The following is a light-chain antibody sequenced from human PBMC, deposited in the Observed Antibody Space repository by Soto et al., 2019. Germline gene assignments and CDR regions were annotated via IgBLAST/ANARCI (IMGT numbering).Light chain of an antibody. CDR2: WAS. J-gene: IGKJ1*01. CDR1: QSVLSSSNNKNY. CDR3: QQYYSIPWA. Sequence: DIVVTHSPDSLAMSLGERATINCKSSQSVLSSSNNKNYLAWYQQKPGQPPKLLIYWASARESGVPDRFSGSGSGTDFTLAISSLQAEDVAVYYCQQYYSIPWAFGQGTKVEV. V-gene: IGKV4-1*01.